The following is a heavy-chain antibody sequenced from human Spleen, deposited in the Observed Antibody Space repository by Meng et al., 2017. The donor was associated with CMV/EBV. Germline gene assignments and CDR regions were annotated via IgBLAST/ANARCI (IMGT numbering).Heavy chain of an antibody. Sequence: GESLKISCAASGFTFNSYAMSWVRQALGKGLEWVSAISGSGGSTDYEDSVKGRFTISRDNSKTTLYLQMNSMRAEDSAVYFCAKGAMLVPGGFYYNMDIWGQGTTVTVSS. J-gene: IGHJ6*02. D-gene: IGHD2-2*01. CDR2: ISGSGGST. CDR3: AKGAMLVPGGFYYNMDI. V-gene: IGHV3-23*01. CDR1: GFTFNSYA.